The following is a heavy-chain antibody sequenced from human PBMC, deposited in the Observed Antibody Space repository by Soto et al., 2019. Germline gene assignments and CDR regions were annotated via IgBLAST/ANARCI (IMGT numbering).Heavy chain of an antibody. CDR2: IFSNDEK. CDR1: GFSLSNARMG. D-gene: IGHD3-10*01. V-gene: IGHV2-26*01. J-gene: IGHJ5*02. Sequence: QVTLKESGPVLVKPTETLTLTCTVSGFSLSNARMGVSWIRQPPGKALEWLAHIFSNDEKSYSTSLKSRLTISKDTSKSQVVLTMTNMDPVDTATYYCARIQEGYYGSGRPLQGRYWFDPWGQGTLVTVSS. CDR3: ARIQEGYYGSGRPLQGRYWFDP.